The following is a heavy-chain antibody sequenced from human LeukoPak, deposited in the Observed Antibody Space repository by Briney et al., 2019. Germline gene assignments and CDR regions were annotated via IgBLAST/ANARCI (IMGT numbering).Heavy chain of an antibody. D-gene: IGHD6-19*01. CDR3: ARGGSSGWYYSFDY. V-gene: IGHV1-18*01. CDR1: GYTFTNYG. CDR2: ISAYNGNT. J-gene: IGHJ4*02. Sequence: ASVKVSCKASGYTFTNYGINWVRQAPGQGLEWMGWISAYNGNTNYAQKPQGRVTMTTDTSTSTAYMDLRSLRSDDTAVYYCARGGSSGWYYSFDYWGQGTLVTVSS.